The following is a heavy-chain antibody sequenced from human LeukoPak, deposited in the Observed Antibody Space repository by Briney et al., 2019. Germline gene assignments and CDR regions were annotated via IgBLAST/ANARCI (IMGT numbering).Heavy chain of an antibody. CDR1: GFTFSSYG. Sequence: GKSLRLSCAASGFTFSSYGMHWVRQAPGKGLEWVAVISSDGSNKFYADSVKGRFTISRDNSKNTLYLQMNSLRTEDTAVYYCAKESHSSTRLAVVMRPYYYYGMDVWGQGTTVTVSS. J-gene: IGHJ6*02. V-gene: IGHV3-30*18. D-gene: IGHD3-16*02. CDR3: AKESHSSTRLAVVMRPYYYYGMDV. CDR2: ISSDGSNK.